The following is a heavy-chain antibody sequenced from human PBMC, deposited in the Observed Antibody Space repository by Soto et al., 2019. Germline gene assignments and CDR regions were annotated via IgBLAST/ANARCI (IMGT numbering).Heavy chain of an antibody. CDR3: AATGWFLSCYHPAAAAGSIDS. V-gene: IGHV1-58*02. Sequence: SVKVSCKASGFTFTSSAMQWVRQARGQRLEWIGWIVVGSGNTNYAQKFQERVTITRDMSTSTAYMELSSLRSAETAVYYCAATGWFLSCYHPAAAAGSIDSWGQGPLVTVSS. D-gene: IGHD3-9*01. CDR2: IVVGSGNT. J-gene: IGHJ4*02. CDR1: GFTFTSSA.